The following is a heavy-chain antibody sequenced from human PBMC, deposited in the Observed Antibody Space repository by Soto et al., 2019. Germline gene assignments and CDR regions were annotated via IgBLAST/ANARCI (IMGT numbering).Heavy chain of an antibody. CDR1: GGSFSGYY. V-gene: IGHV4-34*01. D-gene: IGHD2-15*01. CDR3: AGGYCSGGSCYRY. Sequence: SETLSLTCAVYGGSFSGYYWSWIRRPPGKGLEWIGSIYYSGSTYYNPSLKSRVTISVDTSKNQFSLRLSSVTAADTAVYYCAGGYCSGGSCYRYWGQGSQVTVSS. J-gene: IGHJ4*02. CDR2: IYYSGST.